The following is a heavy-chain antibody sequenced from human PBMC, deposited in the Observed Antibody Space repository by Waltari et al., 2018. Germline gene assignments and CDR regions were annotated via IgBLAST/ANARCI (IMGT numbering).Heavy chain of an antibody. J-gene: IGHJ5*02. CDR3: ARDRGRGLYLDP. V-gene: IGHV4-4*02. Sequence: QLQLQESGPGLVKPSGTLSLTCGVSGDSMSSTDVWNWVRQPPGKGLEWIGQVRLSGRTNYNPSFPSRVTVAVDTFNNQFSLTLTSATAADTAVYYCARDRGRGLYLDPWGPGTLVTVSP. CDR2: VRLSGRT. CDR1: GDSMSSTDV. D-gene: IGHD2-15*01.